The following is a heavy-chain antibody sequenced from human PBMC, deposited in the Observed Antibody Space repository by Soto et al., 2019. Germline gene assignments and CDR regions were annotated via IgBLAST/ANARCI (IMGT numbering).Heavy chain of an antibody. CDR3: ARGPRSYYDFWSGYSLYNWFDP. Sequence: QSQTLSLTCTVSGGSISSYYWSWIRQPPGKGLEWIGYIYYSGSTNYNPSLKSRVTISVDTSKNQFSLKLSSVTAADTAVYYCARGPRSYYDFWSGYSLYNWFDPWGQGTLVTVSS. J-gene: IGHJ5*02. D-gene: IGHD3-3*01. CDR2: IYYSGST. CDR1: GGSISSYY. V-gene: IGHV4-59*08.